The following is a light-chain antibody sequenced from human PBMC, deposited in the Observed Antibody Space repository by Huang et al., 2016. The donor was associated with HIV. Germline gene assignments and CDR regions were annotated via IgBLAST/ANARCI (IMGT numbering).Light chain of an antibody. V-gene: IGKV3-11*01. CDR2: EAS. Sequence: IVLTQSPATLSLSPGDRATLSCRASQSVGVYLAWYQQQPGQAPRLLIFEASNRATGIPDRFSGSGSGTDFTLTIDSLQPDDFAIYYCQQRTKWPPVLTFGGGTRVEIK. CDR1: QSVGVY. J-gene: IGKJ4*01. CDR3: QQRTKWPPVLT.